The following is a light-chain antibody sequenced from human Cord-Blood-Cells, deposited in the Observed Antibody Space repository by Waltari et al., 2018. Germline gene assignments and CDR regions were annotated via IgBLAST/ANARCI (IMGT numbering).Light chain of an antibody. V-gene: IGLV2-14*01. CDR1: SSDVGGFND. J-gene: IGLJ1*01. CDR2: EVS. CDR3: SSYTSSSTQV. Sequence: QSALTQPASVSGSPGQSIPISCTGTSSDVGGFNDVSWYQQHPGKAPKLMIYEVSNRPSGVSNRFSGSKSGNTASLTISGLQAEDEADYYCSSYTSSSTQVFGTGTKVTVL.